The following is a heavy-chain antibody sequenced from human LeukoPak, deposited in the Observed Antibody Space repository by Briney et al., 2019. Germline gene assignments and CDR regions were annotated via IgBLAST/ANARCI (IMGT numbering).Heavy chain of an antibody. D-gene: IGHD2-8*01. CDR3: ATRYCTIPACRASSYHCMDN. CDR2: IKQDGSEA. Sequence: PGGSLRLSCAASGFTFSSYWMTWVRQAPGKGLEWVANIKQDGSEAYYVDSVKGRFTVSRDNAKNSLYLQPNSLGAEDTAVYYCATRYCTIPACRASSYHCMDNWGKGTTVTVSS. J-gene: IGHJ6*03. V-gene: IGHV3-7*01. CDR1: GFTFSSYW.